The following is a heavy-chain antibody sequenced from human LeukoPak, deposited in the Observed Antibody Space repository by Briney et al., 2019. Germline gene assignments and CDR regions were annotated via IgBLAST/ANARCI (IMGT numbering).Heavy chain of an antibody. V-gene: IGHV3-11*01. J-gene: IGHJ5*02. CDR2: ISSSGSTI. CDR1: GFTFSDYY. D-gene: IGHD6-19*01. CDR3: ARDRMVAGHAEGNNWFDP. Sequence: PGGSLRLSCAASGFTFSDYYMSWIRQAPGKGLEWVSYISSSGSTIYYADSVKGRFTISRDNAKNSLYLQMNSLRAEDTAVYYCARDRMVAGHAEGNNWFDPWGQGTLVTVSS.